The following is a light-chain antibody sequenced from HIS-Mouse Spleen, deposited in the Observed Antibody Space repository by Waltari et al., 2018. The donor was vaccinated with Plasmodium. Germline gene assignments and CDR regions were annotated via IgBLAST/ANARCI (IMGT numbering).Light chain of an antibody. CDR3: SSYTSSSTNWV. Sequence: QSALTQPASVSGSPGQSTTIPCYQQHPGKAPKLMIYDVSNRPSGVSNRFSGSKSGNTASLTISGLQAEDEADYYCSSYTSSSTNWVFGGGTKLTVL. V-gene: IGLV2-14*03. J-gene: IGLJ3*02. CDR2: DVS.